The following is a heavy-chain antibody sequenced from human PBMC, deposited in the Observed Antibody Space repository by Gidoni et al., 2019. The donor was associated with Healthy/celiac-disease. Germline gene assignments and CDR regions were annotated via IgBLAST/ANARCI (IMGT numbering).Heavy chain of an antibody. Sequence: EVQLVESGGGLVKPGGSLRLSCAAPGFTFSSYSMNWVRQAPGKGLEWVSSISSSRSYIYYADSVKGRFTISRYNAKNSLYLQMNSLRAEDTAVYYCARDPGSGWYILDYYYGMDVWGQGTTVTVSS. CDR1: GFTFSSYS. CDR3: ARDPGSGWYILDYYYGMDV. CDR2: ISSSRSYI. V-gene: IGHV3-21*01. J-gene: IGHJ6*02. D-gene: IGHD6-19*01.